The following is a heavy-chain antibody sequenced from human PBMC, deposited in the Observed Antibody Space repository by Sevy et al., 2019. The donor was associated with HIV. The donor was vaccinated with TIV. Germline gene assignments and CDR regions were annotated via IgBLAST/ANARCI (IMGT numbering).Heavy chain of an antibody. CDR2: ITNSGSTI. D-gene: IGHD4-17*01. J-gene: IGHJ4*02. V-gene: IGHV3-48*03. Sequence: GGSLRLSCTASGLTFSNYEMNWIRQAPGKGLEWVSDITNSGSTIYYSDSVRGRFTVSRDNAKNSLYLQMNSLRAEDTAVYYCARDLPPSATTVAHFDYWGRRTLVTVSS. CDR3: ARDLPPSATTVAHFDY. CDR1: GLTFSNYE.